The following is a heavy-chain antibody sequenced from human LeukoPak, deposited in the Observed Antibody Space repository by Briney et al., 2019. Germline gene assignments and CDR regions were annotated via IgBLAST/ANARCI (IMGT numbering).Heavy chain of an antibody. CDR3: ARSELLWFGGVNSGFDY. CDR2: IYYSGST. V-gene: IGHV4-59*01. J-gene: IGHJ4*02. CDR1: GGSISSYY. D-gene: IGHD3-10*01. Sequence: SETLSLTCTVSGGSISSYYWSWIRQPPGKGLEWIGYIYYSGSTNYNPSLKSRVTISVDTSRTQFSLKLSSVTAADTAVYYCARSELLWFGGVNSGFDYWGQGTLVTVSS.